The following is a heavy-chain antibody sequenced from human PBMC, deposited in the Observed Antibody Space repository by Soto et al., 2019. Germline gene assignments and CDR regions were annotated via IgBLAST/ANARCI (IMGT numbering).Heavy chain of an antibody. D-gene: IGHD1-26*01. CDR2: IGGSGFKK. Sequence: GGALRVSCAASCLIFENFGMSWVRQAPGKGLEWISSIGGSGFKKYYADSVKGRFTISRDNSKSTVYLELNNLSAEDTAVYHCAKNQGVELVPLATVDWFDPWGQGSVVTVSS. CDR3: AKNQGVELVPLATVDWFDP. CDR1: CLIFENFG. J-gene: IGHJ5*02. V-gene: IGHV3-23*01.